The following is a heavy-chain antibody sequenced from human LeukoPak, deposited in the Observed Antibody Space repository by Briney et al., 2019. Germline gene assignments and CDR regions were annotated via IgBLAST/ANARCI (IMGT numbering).Heavy chain of an antibody. CDR1: GGSISSDIYY. CDR2: LYMSGNT. CDR3: AGTRRYCSGGSCYNWFDP. D-gene: IGHD2-15*01. Sequence: SETLSLTCTVSGGSISSDIYYWSWIRQPAGKGLEWIGRLYMSGNTNYNLSLKSRLTISVDTSKNQFSLKLSSVTAADTAVYYCAGTRRYCSGGSCYNWFDPWGQGTLVTVSS. J-gene: IGHJ5*02. V-gene: IGHV4-61*02.